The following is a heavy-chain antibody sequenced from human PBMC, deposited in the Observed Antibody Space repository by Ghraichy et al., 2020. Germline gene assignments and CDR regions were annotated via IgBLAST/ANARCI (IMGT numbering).Heavy chain of an antibody. Sequence: SETLSLTCTVSGGSFSTYYWTWIRQPPWKELEWIGYIYDSGSTIYNPSLKSRVTISADTSRNQFSLTLTSVTAADTAVYYCARRVTTTPGERFDPWGQGTLVTVSS. V-gene: IGHV4-4*09. CDR1: GGSFSTYY. CDR3: ARRVTTTPGERFDP. CDR2: IYDSGST. J-gene: IGHJ5*02. D-gene: IGHD3-10*01.